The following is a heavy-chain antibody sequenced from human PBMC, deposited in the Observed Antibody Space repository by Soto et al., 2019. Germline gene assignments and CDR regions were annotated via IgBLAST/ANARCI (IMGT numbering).Heavy chain of an antibody. CDR1: GGSISSGDYY. V-gene: IGHV4-30-4*01. Sequence: PSETLSLTCTVSGGSISSGDYYWSWIRQPPGKGLEWIGYIYYSGSTYYNPSLKSRVTISVDTSKNQFSLKLSSVTAADTAVYYCARERPDGSRLDPWGQGTLVTGLL. D-gene: IGHD6-13*01. J-gene: IGHJ5*02. CDR3: ARERPDGSRLDP. CDR2: IYYSGST.